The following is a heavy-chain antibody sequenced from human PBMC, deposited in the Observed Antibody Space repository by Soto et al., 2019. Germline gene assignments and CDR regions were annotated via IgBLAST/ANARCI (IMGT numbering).Heavy chain of an antibody. CDR3: ARLKCSGGSCYCSY. CDR1: GGSISSYY. Sequence: SETLSLTCTVSGGSISSYYWSWFRQPPGQGLEWIGYIYYSGSTNYNPSLKSRVTISVDTSKNQFSLKLSSVTAADTAVYYCARLKCSGGSCYCSYWGQGSLVTVSS. J-gene: IGHJ4*02. CDR2: IYYSGST. V-gene: IGHV4-59*01. D-gene: IGHD2-15*01.